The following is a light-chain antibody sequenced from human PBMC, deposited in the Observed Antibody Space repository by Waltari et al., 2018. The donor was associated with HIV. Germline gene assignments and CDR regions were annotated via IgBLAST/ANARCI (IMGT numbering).Light chain of an antibody. Sequence: QSVLAQPPSASGTPGQRVTISCSGSTSNLGGNTVSWYQQLPGTAPKPLIYINTQRPSGGPDRFAGSTAGASASLVISGLQSEDEADYYCAEWEDSLKGGAFGPGTKVTVL. CDR2: INT. J-gene: IGLJ1*01. CDR1: TSNLGGNT. V-gene: IGLV1-44*01. CDR3: AEWEDSLKGGA.